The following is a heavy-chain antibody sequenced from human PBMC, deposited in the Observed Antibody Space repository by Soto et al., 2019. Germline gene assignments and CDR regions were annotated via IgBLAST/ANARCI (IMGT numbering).Heavy chain of an antibody. J-gene: IGHJ5*02. V-gene: IGHV4-39*01. CDR1: DGSVSSGSYY. Sequence: SETLSLTCTVSDGSVSSGSYYWNWIRQPPGKGLEWIGFIYHSGNAYYNPSLQSRVTISVDTSKNQFSLKLTSLTAADAALYYCARDFFDSSDYTTNWFDPWGQGTLVTVSS. D-gene: IGHD3-22*01. CDR2: IYHSGNA. CDR3: ARDFFDSSDYTTNWFDP.